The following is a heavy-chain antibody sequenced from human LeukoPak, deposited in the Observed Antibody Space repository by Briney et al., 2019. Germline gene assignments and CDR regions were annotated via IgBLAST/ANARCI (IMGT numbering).Heavy chain of an antibody. CDR3: AKSMFGQDIVVVPAVSFDY. D-gene: IGHD2-2*01. CDR2: IRGSGGST. CDR1: GFTLSSYV. V-gene: IGHV3-23*01. J-gene: IGHJ4*02. Sequence: AGGSLRLSCVVSGFTLSSYVMNWVRQAPGKGLEWVSTIRGSGGSTYYADSVKGRFTISRDNSKNTLYLQMNSLRAEDTAVYYCAKSMFGQDIVVVPAVSFDYWGQGTLVTVSS.